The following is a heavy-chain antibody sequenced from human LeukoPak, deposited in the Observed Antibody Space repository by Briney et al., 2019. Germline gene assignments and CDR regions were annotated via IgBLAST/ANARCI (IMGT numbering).Heavy chain of an antibody. Sequence: VGSLRLSCAASGFTVSSNYMSWVRQAPGKGLEWVSVIYSGGSTYYADSVKGRFTISRDNSKNTLYLQMNSLRAEDTAVYYCARRKVGNDAFDIWGQGTMVTVSS. V-gene: IGHV3-53*01. CDR3: ARRKVGNDAFDI. CDR2: IYSGGST. D-gene: IGHD2-2*01. CDR1: GFTVSSNY. J-gene: IGHJ3*02.